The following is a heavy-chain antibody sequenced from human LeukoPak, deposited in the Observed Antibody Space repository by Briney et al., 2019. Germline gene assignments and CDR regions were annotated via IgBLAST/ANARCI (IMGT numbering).Heavy chain of an antibody. CDR3: AREYYDILTGYDPYYYMDV. J-gene: IGHJ6*03. Sequence: GASVKVSCKASGYTFTDYYMHWVRQAPGQGREWMGWINPNSGGTNYAQKFLGRVTMTRDTSISTAYMELGRLKSDDTAVYYCAREYYDILTGYDPYYYMDVWGKGTTVTVSS. CDR2: INPNSGGT. D-gene: IGHD3-9*01. CDR1: GYTFTDYY. V-gene: IGHV1-2*02.